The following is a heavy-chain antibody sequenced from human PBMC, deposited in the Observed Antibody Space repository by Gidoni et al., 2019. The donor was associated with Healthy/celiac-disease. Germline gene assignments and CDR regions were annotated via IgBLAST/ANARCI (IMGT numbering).Heavy chain of an antibody. D-gene: IGHD3-3*01. Sequence: EVQLVESGGGFVQPGGSLRLSCAASGFTFSSYWMSWVRLAPGKGLEWVANIKQDGSEKYYVDSVKGRFTISRDNAKNSLYLQMNSLRAEDTAVYYCAREGRQTGEWSQELTHRYYYYYMDVWGKGTTVTVSS. V-gene: IGHV3-7*03. J-gene: IGHJ6*03. CDR1: GFTFSSYW. CDR3: AREGRQTGEWSQELTHRYYYYYMDV. CDR2: IKQDGSEK.